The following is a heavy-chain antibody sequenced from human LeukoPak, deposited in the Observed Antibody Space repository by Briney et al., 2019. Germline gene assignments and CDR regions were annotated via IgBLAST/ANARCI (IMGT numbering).Heavy chain of an antibody. CDR2: ISSSSSYI. CDR1: GFTFSSYS. D-gene: IGHD3-22*01. CDR3: ARDPDYYDSSGYSED. V-gene: IGHV3-21*01. Sequence: PGGSLRLSCAASGFTFSSYSMNWVRQAPGKGLEWVSSISSSSSYIYYADSVKGRFTISRDNAKNSLYLQMNSLRAEDTAVCYCARDPDYYDSSGYSEDWGQGTLVTVSS. J-gene: IGHJ4*02.